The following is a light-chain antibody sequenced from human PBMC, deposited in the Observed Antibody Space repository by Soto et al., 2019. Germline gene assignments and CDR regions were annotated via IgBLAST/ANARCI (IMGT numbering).Light chain of an antibody. V-gene: IGLV2-14*03. CDR1: SSDVGGYNF. Sequence: QSVLTQPASVSGSPGQSITISCTGTSSDVGGYNFVSWYQQHPGKAPKFLIYDVSNRPSGVSTRFSGSKSGNTASLTISGLRAEDEADYYCSSYTSSSTQVFGTGTKVTVL. J-gene: IGLJ1*01. CDR3: SSYTSSSTQV. CDR2: DVS.